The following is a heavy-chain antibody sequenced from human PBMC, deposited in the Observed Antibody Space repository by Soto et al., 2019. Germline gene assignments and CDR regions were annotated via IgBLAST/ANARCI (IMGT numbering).Heavy chain of an antibody. Sequence: QVQLVESGGGVVQPGRSLRLSCAASGFTFSSYGMHWVRQAPGKGLEWVAVIWYDGSNKYYADSVKGRFTISRDNSKNTLYLQMNSLRAEDTAVYYCARKGHCSGGSCYQYYDYGMDVWGQGTTVTVSS. CDR2: IWYDGSNK. V-gene: IGHV3-33*01. D-gene: IGHD2-15*01. CDR1: GFTFSSYG. J-gene: IGHJ6*02. CDR3: ARKGHCSGGSCYQYYDYGMDV.